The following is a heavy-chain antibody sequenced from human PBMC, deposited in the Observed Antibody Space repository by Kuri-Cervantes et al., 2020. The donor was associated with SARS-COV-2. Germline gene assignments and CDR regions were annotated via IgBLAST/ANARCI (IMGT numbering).Heavy chain of an antibody. CDR1: GGSVSSGSYY. D-gene: IGHD1-1*01. J-gene: IGHJ4*02. CDR3: ARHRVHVYFDY. CDR2: ISYTGST. Sequence: GSLRLSCTVSGGSVSSGSYYWSWIRQPPGKGLEWIASISYTGSTYYNPSLKSRVTISVDASKNQFSLKLSSVTAADTAVYYCARHRVHVYFDYWGQGTLVTVSS. V-gene: IGHV4-39*01.